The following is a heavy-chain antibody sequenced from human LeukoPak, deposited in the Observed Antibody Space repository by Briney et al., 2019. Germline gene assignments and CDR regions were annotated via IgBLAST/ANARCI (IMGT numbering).Heavy chain of an antibody. CDR1: GGSISSYY. Sequence: PSETLSLTCTVSGGSISSYYWSWIRQPPGKGLKWIGYIYYSGSTSYSPSLRSRVTISVDTSKNQFSLKLSSVTAADTAVYYCARGGYDLYYFDYWGQGTLVTVSS. CDR3: ARGGYDLYYFDY. V-gene: IGHV4-59*01. CDR2: IYYSGST. D-gene: IGHD5-12*01. J-gene: IGHJ4*02.